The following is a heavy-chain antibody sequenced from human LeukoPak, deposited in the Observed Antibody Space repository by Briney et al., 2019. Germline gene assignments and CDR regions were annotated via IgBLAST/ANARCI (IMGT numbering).Heavy chain of an antibody. Sequence: PSETLSLTCAVYGGSFSGYYWSWIRQPPGKGLEWIGEINHSGSTNYNPSLKSRVTISVDTSKNQFSLKLSSVTAADTAVYYCASISYYDFWSGYSITDYWGQGTLVTVSS. D-gene: IGHD3-3*01. CDR3: ASISYYDFWSGYSITDY. CDR1: GGSFSGYY. J-gene: IGHJ4*02. V-gene: IGHV4-34*01. CDR2: INHSGST.